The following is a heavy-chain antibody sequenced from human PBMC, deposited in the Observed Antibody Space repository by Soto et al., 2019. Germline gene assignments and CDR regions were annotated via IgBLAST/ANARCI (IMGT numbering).Heavy chain of an antibody. V-gene: IGHV4-34*01. D-gene: IGHD2-15*01. CDR1: GGSFSGYY. J-gene: IGHJ4*02. Sequence: SETLSLTCAVYGGSFSGYYWSWIRQPPGKGLEWIGEINHSGSTNYNPSLKSRVTISVDTSKNQFSLKLSSVTAADTAVYYCARLGFYCSGGSCYYYFDYWGQGTLVTVSS. CDR2: INHSGST. CDR3: ARLGFYCSGGSCYYYFDY.